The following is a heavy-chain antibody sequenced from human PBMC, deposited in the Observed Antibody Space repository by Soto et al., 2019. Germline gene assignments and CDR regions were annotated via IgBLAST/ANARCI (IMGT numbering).Heavy chain of an antibody. CDR3: ARRVQPQGWFDP. CDR2: ISAYNGNT. D-gene: IGHD6-6*01. CDR1: GYTFTSYG. Sequence: ASVKVSCKASGYTFTSYGIGGGRQAPGQGLEWMGWISAYNGNTNYAQKLQGRVTMTTDTSTSTAYMELRSLRSDDTAVYYCARRVQPQGWFDPWGQGTLVTVS. J-gene: IGHJ5*02. V-gene: IGHV1-18*01.